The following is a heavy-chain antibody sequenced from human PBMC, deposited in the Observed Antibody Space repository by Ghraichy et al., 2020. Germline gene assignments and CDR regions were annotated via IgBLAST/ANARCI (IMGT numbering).Heavy chain of an antibody. CDR2: IRSKTYGGTT. J-gene: IGHJ6*02. CDR1: GFTFGDYA. V-gene: IGHV3-49*03. D-gene: IGHD3-10*01. Sequence: GESLNISCTASGFTFGDYAMSWFRQAPGKGLEWVGFIRSKTYGGTTEYAASVKGRFTISRDDSKSIAYVQMNTLKTEDTAVYYCAGRQDYYGSGTYYNYYGVAVWGQGTTVTVSS. CDR3: AGRQDYYGSGTYYNYYGVAV.